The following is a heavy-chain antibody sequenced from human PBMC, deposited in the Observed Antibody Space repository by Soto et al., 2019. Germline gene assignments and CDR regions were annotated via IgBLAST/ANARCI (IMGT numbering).Heavy chain of an antibody. CDR3: ARRGYSGYDPVGYYYYYGMDV. CDR1: GYSFTSYW. Sequence: GECLKISCKGSGYSFTSYWISWVRQMPGKGLEWMGRIDPSDSYTNYSPSFQGHVTISADKSISTAYLQWSSLKASDTAMYYCARRGYSGYDPVGYYYYYGMDVWGQGTTVTVSS. CDR2: IDPSDSYT. D-gene: IGHD5-12*01. J-gene: IGHJ6*02. V-gene: IGHV5-10-1*01.